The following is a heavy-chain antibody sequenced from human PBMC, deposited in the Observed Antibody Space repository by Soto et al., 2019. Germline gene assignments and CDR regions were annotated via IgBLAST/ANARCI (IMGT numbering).Heavy chain of an antibody. Sequence: QLLESGPGLVKPSETLSLTCTVSGGSISSSSYYWGWIRQPPGKGLEWIGSIYYSGSTYYNPSLKSRVTISVDTSKNQFSLKLSSVTAADTAVYYCAGPRGPTKNYGMDVWGQGTTVTVSS. CDR3: AGPRGPTKNYGMDV. J-gene: IGHJ6*02. D-gene: IGHD1-1*01. CDR1: GGSISSSSYY. V-gene: IGHV4-39*01. CDR2: IYYSGST.